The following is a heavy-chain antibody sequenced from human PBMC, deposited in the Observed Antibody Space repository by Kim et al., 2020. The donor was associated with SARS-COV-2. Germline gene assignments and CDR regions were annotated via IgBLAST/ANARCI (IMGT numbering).Heavy chain of an antibody. CDR3: ARRIGSGSYYPNWFDP. J-gene: IGHJ5*02. V-gene: IGHV4-34*01. CDR1: GGSFSGYY. D-gene: IGHD3-10*01. CDR2: INHSGST. Sequence: SETLSLTCAVYGGSFSGYYWSWIRQPPGKGLEWIGEINHSGSTNYNPSLKSRVTISVDTSKNQFSLKLSSVTAADTAVYYCARRIGSGSYYPNWFDPWGQGTLVTVSS.